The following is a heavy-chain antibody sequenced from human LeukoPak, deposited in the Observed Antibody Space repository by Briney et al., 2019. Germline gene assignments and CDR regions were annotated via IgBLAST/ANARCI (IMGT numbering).Heavy chain of an antibody. CDR2: INPNSGGT. CDR1: GYTFTGYY. V-gene: IGHV1-2*02. D-gene: IGHD1-7*01. Sequence: ASVNVSCKASGYTFTGYYMHWVRQAPGQGLEWMGWINPNSGGTNYAQKFQGRVTMTRDTSISTAYMELSRLRSDDTAVYYCARTELDLYYFDYWGQGTLVTVSS. J-gene: IGHJ4*02. CDR3: ARTELDLYYFDY.